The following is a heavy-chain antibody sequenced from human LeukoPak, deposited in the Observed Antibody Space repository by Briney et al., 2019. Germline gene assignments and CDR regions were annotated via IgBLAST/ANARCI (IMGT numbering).Heavy chain of an antibody. J-gene: IGHJ3*02. CDR3: ARVVVPAAILDAFDI. CDR1: GYTFTGYY. CDR2: INPNSGGT. Sequence: ASVKVSCKASGYTFTGYYMHWVRQAPGQGLEWMGWINPNSGGTNYAQKFQGRVTMTRDTSISTAYMELSRLRSDDTAVYYCARVVVPAAILDAFDIWGQGTMVTVSS. D-gene: IGHD2-2*01. V-gene: IGHV1-2*02.